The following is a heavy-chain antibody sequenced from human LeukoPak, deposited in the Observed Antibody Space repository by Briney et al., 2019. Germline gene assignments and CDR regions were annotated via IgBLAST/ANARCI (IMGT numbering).Heavy chain of an antibody. CDR1: GLTFSTSP. V-gene: IGHV3-23*01. D-gene: IGHD4-23*01. CDR2: IGTSGDT. Sequence: PGGSLRLSCAASGLTFSTSPMNWVRLAPGNRLEWVSSIGTSGDTYYSDSVKGRFTISRDNSKSTLSMQMANLRVDDTAVYYCATKTPRNYPYDYWGQGPLVPVS. J-gene: IGHJ4*02. CDR3: ATKTPRNYPYDY.